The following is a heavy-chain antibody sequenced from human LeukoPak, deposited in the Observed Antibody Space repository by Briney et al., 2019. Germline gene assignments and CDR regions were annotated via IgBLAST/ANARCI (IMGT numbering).Heavy chain of an antibody. D-gene: IGHD3-22*01. CDR3: ARGASDYYYDSSGYYYH. CDR1: GFTFSSYA. CDR2: ISYDGSNK. J-gene: IGHJ5*02. V-gene: IGHV3-30*04. Sequence: GGSLRLSCAASGFTFSSYAMHWVRQAPGKGLEWVAVISYDGSNKYYADSVKGRFTISRDNSKNTLYLQMNSLRAEDTAVYYCARGASDYYYDSSGYYYHWGQGTLVTVSS.